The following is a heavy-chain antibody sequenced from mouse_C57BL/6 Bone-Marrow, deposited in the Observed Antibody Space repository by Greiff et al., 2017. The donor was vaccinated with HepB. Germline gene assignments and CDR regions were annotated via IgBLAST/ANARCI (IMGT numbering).Heavy chain of an antibody. CDR2: IWSGGST. CDR1: GFSLTSYG. V-gene: IGHV2-4*01. D-gene: IGHD2-4*01. J-gene: IGHJ1*03. CDR3: AKMTIYYDYSWYFDV. Sequence: QVQLQQSGPGLVQPSQCLSITCTASGFSLTSYGVHWVRQPPGKGLEWLGVIWSGGSTDYNAAFISRLSISKDNTKSQIFFKMNSRQADDTAIDYCAKMTIYYDYSWYFDVWGTGTTVTVSS.